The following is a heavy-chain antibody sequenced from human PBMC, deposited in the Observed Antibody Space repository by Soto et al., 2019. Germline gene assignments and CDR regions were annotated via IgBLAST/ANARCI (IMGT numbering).Heavy chain of an antibody. CDR3: AKLGVSGTND. J-gene: IGHJ4*02. CDR1: GFTFSSYG. D-gene: IGHD1-1*01. Sequence: QVQLVESGGGVVQPGRSLRLSCAASGFTFSSYGMHWVRQAPGKGLEWVAVISYDGSNKYYADSVKGRFTISRDNSKNTLYLQMNSLRAEDTAVYYCAKLGVSGTNDWGQGTLVTVSS. V-gene: IGHV3-30*18. CDR2: ISYDGSNK.